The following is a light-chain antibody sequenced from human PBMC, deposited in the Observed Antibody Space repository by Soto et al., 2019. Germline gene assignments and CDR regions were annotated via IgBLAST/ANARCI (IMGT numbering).Light chain of an antibody. CDR1: QGISSY. Sequence: IQLTQSPSSLSASVGDRVTITCRASQGISSYLAWYQQKPGKAPKLLIYAASTLQSGVPSRFSGSGSGTDFTLTISSLQPDDFATYYCQQYSHYWTFGQGTKVEIK. V-gene: IGKV1-9*01. J-gene: IGKJ1*01. CDR3: QQYSHYWT. CDR2: AAS.